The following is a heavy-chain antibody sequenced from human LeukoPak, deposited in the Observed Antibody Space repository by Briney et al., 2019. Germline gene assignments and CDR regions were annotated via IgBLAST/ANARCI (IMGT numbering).Heavy chain of an antibody. J-gene: IGHJ4*02. D-gene: IGHD6-19*01. CDR1: GFIFSSYW. Sequence: PGGSLRLSCGISGFIFSSYWMNWVRQAPGKGLEWVANINQDGSEYYYADSVKGRFTISRDNAENTLFLQMNSLGADDTAVYYCARAGWYRFDYWGQGTLVTVSS. V-gene: IGHV3-7*04. CDR3: ARAGWYRFDY. CDR2: INQDGSEY.